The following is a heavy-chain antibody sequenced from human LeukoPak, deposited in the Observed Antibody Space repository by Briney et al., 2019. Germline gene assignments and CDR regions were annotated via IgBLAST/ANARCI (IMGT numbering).Heavy chain of an antibody. CDR1: GASITSDDYY. D-gene: IGHD5-18*01. CDR2: IFYSGNT. J-gene: IGHJ4*02. V-gene: IGHV4-30-4*01. Sequence: SETLSLTCTVSGASITSDDYYWIWIRQHPGKGLEWIGYIFYSGNTYSNPSLKSRVTISVDTSKKQFSLKLRTATAADTAVYYCARIEAVTRGYNHAYYFDYWGQGTLVTVSS. CDR3: ARIEAVTRGYNHAYYFDY.